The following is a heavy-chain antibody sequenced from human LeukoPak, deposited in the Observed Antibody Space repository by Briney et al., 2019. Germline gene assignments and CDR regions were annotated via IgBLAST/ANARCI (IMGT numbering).Heavy chain of an antibody. CDR1: GFTFSSYA. J-gene: IGHJ4*02. V-gene: IGHV3-30-3*01. Sequence: PGGSLRLSCAASGFTFSSYAMDWVRQAPGKGLEWVAVISYDGSNKYYADSVKGRFTLSRDNSKNTLYLQMNSLRPEDTAMYYCAKGLTSLWYIYFDYWGQGTLVTVSS. CDR2: ISYDGSNK. CDR3: AKGLTSLWYIYFDY. D-gene: IGHD5-18*01.